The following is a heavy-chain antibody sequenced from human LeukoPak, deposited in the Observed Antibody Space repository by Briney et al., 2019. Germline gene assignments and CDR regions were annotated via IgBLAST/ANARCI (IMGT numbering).Heavy chain of an antibody. V-gene: IGHV4-39*01. CDR2: IYYSGST. Sequence: PSETLSLTCTVSGGSISSSSYYWGWIRQPPGKGLEWIGSIYYSGSTYYNPSLKSRVTISVDTSKNQLSLKLSSVTAADTAVYYCARHREGGFYDFWSGYYEYWGQGTLVTVSS. CDR3: ARHREGGFYDFWSGYYEY. CDR1: GGSISSSSYY. J-gene: IGHJ4*02. D-gene: IGHD3-3*01.